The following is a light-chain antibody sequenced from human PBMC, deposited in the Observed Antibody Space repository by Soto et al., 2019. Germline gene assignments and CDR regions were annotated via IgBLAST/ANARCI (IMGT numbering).Light chain of an antibody. CDR1: SSDVGGYNY. Sequence: QSVLTQPASVSGSPGQSITISCTGTSSDVGGYNYVSWYQHHPGKAPKLMIYDVSNRPSGVSNRFSGSKSGNTASLTISGLQAEDESDYYCSSYTASTTSVFAPGIKVAVL. CDR2: DVS. J-gene: IGLJ1*01. CDR3: SSYTASTTSV. V-gene: IGLV2-14*03.